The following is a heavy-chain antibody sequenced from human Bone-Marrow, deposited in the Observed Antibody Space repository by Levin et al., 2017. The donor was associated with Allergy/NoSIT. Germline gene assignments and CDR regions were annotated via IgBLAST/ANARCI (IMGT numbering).Heavy chain of an antibody. CDR3: AKYDRGVGGKGS. J-gene: IGHJ5*02. V-gene: IGHV4-59*01. Sequence: RSQTLSLTCTVSGGSITSDHWGWIRQPPGKGLEWIGYIYDSRSTYYSPSFKSRVTISADMPNNQFSLKLNSVTAADTAVYYCAKYDRGVGGKGSWGQGTLVTVSS. D-gene: IGHD3-3*01. CDR1: GGSITSDH. CDR2: IYDSRST.